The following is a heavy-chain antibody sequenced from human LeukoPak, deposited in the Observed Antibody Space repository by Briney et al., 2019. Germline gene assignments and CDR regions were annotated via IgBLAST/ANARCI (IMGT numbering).Heavy chain of an antibody. V-gene: IGHV3-66*01. CDR3: ARVWRYDPSGYPFDY. Sequence: GGSLRLSCAASGFILSSNYVSWVRQAPGRGLEWVSVIYSGGTTYYADSVKGRFTISRDNSKNTLYLQMNSLRAEDTAVYYCARVWRYDPSGYPFDYWGQGTLVTVSS. CDR1: GFILSSNY. D-gene: IGHD3-22*01. CDR2: IYSGGTT. J-gene: IGHJ4*02.